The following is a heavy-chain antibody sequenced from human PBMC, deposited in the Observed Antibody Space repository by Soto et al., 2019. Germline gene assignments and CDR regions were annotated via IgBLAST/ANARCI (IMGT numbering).Heavy chain of an antibody. CDR2: ISDYDGYT. V-gene: IGHV1-18*04. CDR1: SHTFISYG. J-gene: IGHJ4*02. Sequence: QVQLVQSGAEVKKPGASVKVSCKASSHTFISYGINWVRQAPGQGLEWMGWISDYDGYTTYAQKLQGRVTMTTDTSTSTVYMELRSLKSDDTAVYYCSTPVLDYWGQGNLVTVAS. D-gene: IGHD2-15*01. CDR3: STPVLDY.